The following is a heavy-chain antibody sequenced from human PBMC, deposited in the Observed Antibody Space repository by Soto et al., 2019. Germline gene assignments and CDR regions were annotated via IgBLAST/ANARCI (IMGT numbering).Heavy chain of an antibody. V-gene: IGHV1-18*04. J-gene: IGHJ6*02. CDR3: ASTTVDYYYYGMDV. CDR1: GYTFTSYG. CDR2: ISAYNGNT. Sequence: ASVKVSCKASGYTFTSYGISWVRQAPGQGLEWMGWISAYNGNTNYAQKLQGRVTMTTDTSTSTAYMELRSLRSDDTAVYYCASTTVDYYYYGMDVWGQGTTVTVAS. D-gene: IGHD4-17*01.